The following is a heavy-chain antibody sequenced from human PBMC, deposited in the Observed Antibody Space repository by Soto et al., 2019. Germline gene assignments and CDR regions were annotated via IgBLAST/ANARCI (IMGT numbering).Heavy chain of an antibody. V-gene: IGHV3-7*01. D-gene: IGHD3-10*01. J-gene: IGHJ3*02. CDR3: AREGRLLGAYDI. CDR1: GFTFSTYW. Sequence: PGGSLRLSCAASGFTFSTYWMNWVRQAPGKGLEWVSNIKPDGRGTYYVDSLKGRFTISRDNAKNSLYLQMNNLRAEDMAVYYCAREGRLLGAYDIWGQGTMVTV. CDR2: IKPDGRGT.